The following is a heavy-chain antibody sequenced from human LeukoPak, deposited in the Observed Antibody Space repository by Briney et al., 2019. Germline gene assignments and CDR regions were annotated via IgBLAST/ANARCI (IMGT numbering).Heavy chain of an antibody. CDR1: GGSISSYY. CDR2: IYYSGST. Sequence: SETLSLTCTVSGGSISSYYWSWIRQPLGKGLEWIGYIYYSGSTNYNPSLKSRVTISVDTPKNQFSLKLSSVTAADTAVYYCARGGLAYCGDDCYTNWFDPWGQGTLVTVSS. J-gene: IGHJ5*02. V-gene: IGHV4-59*01. CDR3: ARGGLAYCGDDCYTNWFDP. D-gene: IGHD2-21*02.